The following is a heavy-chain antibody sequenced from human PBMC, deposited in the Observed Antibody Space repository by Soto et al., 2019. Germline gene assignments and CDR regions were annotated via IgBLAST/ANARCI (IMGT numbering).Heavy chain of an antibody. CDR2: ISGSGGST. CDR3: ASAAREYYYYGMDV. Sequence: EVQLLESGGGLVQPGGSLRLSCAASGFTFSSYAMNWVRQAPGKGLEWVSAISGSGGSTYYADSVKGRFTISRDNXXNTLYLQMNSLRAEDTAVYYCASAAREYYYYGMDVWGQGTTVTVSS. V-gene: IGHV3-23*01. J-gene: IGHJ6*02. CDR1: GFTFSSYA.